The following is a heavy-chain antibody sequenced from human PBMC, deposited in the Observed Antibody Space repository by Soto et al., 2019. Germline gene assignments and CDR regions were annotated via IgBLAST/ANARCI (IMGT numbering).Heavy chain of an antibody. J-gene: IGHJ4*02. CDR2: IKSKTDGGTT. CDR3: TTDLDPSGLGGYFDY. V-gene: IGHV3-15*01. CDR1: GFTFSNAW. Sequence: GGSLRLSCAASGFTFSNAWMSWVRQAPGKGLEWVGRIKSKTDGGTTDYAAPVKGRFTISRDDSKNTLYLQMNSLKTEDTAVYYCTTDLDPSGLGGYFDYWGQGTLVTVSS. D-gene: IGHD6-19*01.